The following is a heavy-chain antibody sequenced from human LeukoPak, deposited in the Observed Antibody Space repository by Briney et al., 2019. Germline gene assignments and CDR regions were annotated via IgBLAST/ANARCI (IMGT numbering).Heavy chain of an antibody. J-gene: IGHJ4*02. D-gene: IGHD3-10*01. V-gene: IGHV1-69*05. CDR3: ARVAGRNVLLWFGELAH. CDR1: GGPFSSYA. Sequence: ASVKVSCKASGGPFSSYAISWVRQAPGQGLEWMGGIIPIFGTANYAQKFQGRVTITTDESTSTAYMELSSLRSEDTSVYYCARVAGRNVLLWFGELAHWGQGTLVTVSS. CDR2: IIPIFGTA.